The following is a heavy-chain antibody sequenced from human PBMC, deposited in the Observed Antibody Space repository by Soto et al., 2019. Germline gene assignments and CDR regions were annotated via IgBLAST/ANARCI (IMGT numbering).Heavy chain of an antibody. D-gene: IGHD2-2*01. Sequence: SETLSLTCTVSGGSISSSSYYWGWIRQPPGKGLEWIGSIYYSGSTYYNPSLKSRVTVSVDTSKNQFSLKLSSVTAADTAVYYCARTAHCTSTSCYSGWFDPWGQGTLVTVSS. V-gene: IGHV4-39*01. CDR1: GGSISSSSYY. J-gene: IGHJ5*02. CDR2: IYYSGST. CDR3: ARTAHCTSTSCYSGWFDP.